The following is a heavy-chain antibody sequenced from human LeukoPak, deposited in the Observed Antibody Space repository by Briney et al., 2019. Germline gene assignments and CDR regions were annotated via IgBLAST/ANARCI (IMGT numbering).Heavy chain of an antibody. Sequence: PGGSLRLSCAASGFTFSSYAMHWVRQAPGKGLEYVSAISSNGGSTYYANSVKGRFTISRDNSKNTLYLQMGSLRAEDMAVYYCARDESNPYDILTGYQVGYFQHWGQGTLVTVSS. CDR2: ISSNGGST. V-gene: IGHV3-64*01. CDR3: ARDESNPYDILTGYQVGYFQH. D-gene: IGHD3-9*01. J-gene: IGHJ1*01. CDR1: GFTFSSYA.